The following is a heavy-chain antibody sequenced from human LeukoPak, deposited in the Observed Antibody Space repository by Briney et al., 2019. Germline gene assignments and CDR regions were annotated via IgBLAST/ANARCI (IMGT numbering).Heavy chain of an antibody. CDR1: GYSFTSYW. CDR3: ARGDYGDYRVFYTLFDY. J-gene: IGHJ4*02. V-gene: IGHV5-51*01. CDR2: IYPGDSDT. D-gene: IGHD4-17*01. Sequence: GESLKISCKGSGYSFTSYWIGWVRQMPGKGLEWMGIIYPGDSDTRYSPSFQGQVTISADKSISTAYLQWSSLKASDTAMYYCARGDYGDYRVFYTLFDYWGQGTLVTVSS.